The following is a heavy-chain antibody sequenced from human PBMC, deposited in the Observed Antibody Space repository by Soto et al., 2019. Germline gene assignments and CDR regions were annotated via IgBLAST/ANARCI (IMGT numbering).Heavy chain of an antibody. Sequence: PSETHSLTSTVSGGTSSSYYWGWIRQPPGKGLEWIGYIYYSGSTNYNPSLKSRVTISVDTSKNQFSLRLSSVTAADTAVYYCARRYGDCFDYWGQGTRVTVSS. CDR1: GGTSSSYY. J-gene: IGHJ4*02. CDR2: IYYSGST. D-gene: IGHD4-17*01. CDR3: ARRYGDCFDY. V-gene: IGHV4-59*08.